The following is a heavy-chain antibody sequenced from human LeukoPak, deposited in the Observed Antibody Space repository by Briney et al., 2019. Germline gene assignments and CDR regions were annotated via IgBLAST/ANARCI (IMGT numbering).Heavy chain of an antibody. CDR2: ISSRGERT. D-gene: IGHD2-2*01. J-gene: IGHJ4*02. CDR3: VKEECSSANCPGLYFDY. V-gene: IGHV3-64D*06. CDR1: GFPFRVYV. Sequence: GGSLRLSCSASGFPFRVYVVHWVRQARGKGLEYVSEISSRGERTYYADSVKGRFTISRDNSRRTLYLQMRSLRAEDMAMYYCVKEECSSANCPGLYFDYWGQGTLVTVSS.